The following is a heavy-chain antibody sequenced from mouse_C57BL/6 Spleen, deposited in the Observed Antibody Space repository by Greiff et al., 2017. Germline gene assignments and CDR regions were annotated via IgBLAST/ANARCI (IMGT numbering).Heavy chain of an antibody. J-gene: IGHJ4*01. V-gene: IGHV1-42*01. CDR3: ARYYGNPYYAMDY. CDR1: GYSFTGYY. D-gene: IGHD2-1*01. CDR2: INPSTGGT. Sequence: VQLQQSGPELVKPGASVKISCKASGYSFTGYYMNWVKQSPEKSLEWIGEINPSTGGTTYNQKFKAKATLTVDKSSSTAYMQLKSLTSEDSAVXYCARYYGNPYYAMDYWGQGTSVTVSS.